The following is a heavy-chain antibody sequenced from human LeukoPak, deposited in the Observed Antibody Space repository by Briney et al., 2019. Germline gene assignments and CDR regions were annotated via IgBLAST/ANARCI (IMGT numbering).Heavy chain of an antibody. CDR1: GGTFSSYA. Sequence: GASVKVSCKASGGTFSSYAISWVRQAPGQGLEWMGGIIPIFGTANYAQKFQGRVTITADESTSTAYMELSSLRSEDTAVYYCARAFHSSSSSHLSRFVFRDYWGQGTLVTVSS. J-gene: IGHJ4*02. CDR2: IIPIFGTA. V-gene: IGHV1-69*13. D-gene: IGHD6-13*01. CDR3: ARAFHSSSSSHLSRFVFRDY.